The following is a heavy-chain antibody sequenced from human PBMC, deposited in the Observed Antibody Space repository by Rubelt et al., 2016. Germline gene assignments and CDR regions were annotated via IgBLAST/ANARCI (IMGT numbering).Heavy chain of an antibody. V-gene: IGHV3-30*03. D-gene: IGHD1-14*01. CDR2: ISFDGSDK. Sequence: VQLVESGGGLAQPGGSLRLSCAVSGFTLSSHSMNWVRQAPGKGLEWVAVISFDGSDKYYADSVKGRFTISRDNSKNTLYLQMNSLRAEDTAVYYCARASSVNRFDYWGQGTLVTVSS. J-gene: IGHJ4*02. CDR3: ARASSVNRFDY. CDR1: GFTLSSHS.